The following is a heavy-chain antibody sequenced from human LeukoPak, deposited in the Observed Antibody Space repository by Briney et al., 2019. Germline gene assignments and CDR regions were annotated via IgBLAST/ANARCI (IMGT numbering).Heavy chain of an antibody. Sequence: GGSLRLSCAASGFTFSSYWMSWVRQAPGKGLEWVANIKQDGSEKYYVDSVKGRFTISRDNSKNTLYLQMNSLRAEDTAVYYCAKRYFDGLTLDYWGQGTLVTVSS. CDR2: IKQDGSEK. J-gene: IGHJ4*02. CDR3: AKRYFDGLTLDY. V-gene: IGHV3-7*01. D-gene: IGHD3-9*01. CDR1: GFTFSSYW.